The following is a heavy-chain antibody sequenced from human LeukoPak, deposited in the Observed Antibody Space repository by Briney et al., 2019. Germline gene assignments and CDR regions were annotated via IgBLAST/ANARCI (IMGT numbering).Heavy chain of an antibody. Sequence: SETLSLTCSVSGGSISRSTYYWGWIRQPPGKGLEWIGSIHYSGSTYYNPSLRSRVTISVDTSKNQFSLKLSSVTAADTAVYYCARGGPWSTIHWFDPWGQGTLVTVSS. CDR2: IHYSGST. CDR1: GGSISRSTYY. D-gene: IGHD5/OR15-5a*01. V-gene: IGHV4-39*01. CDR3: ARGGPWSTIHWFDP. J-gene: IGHJ5*02.